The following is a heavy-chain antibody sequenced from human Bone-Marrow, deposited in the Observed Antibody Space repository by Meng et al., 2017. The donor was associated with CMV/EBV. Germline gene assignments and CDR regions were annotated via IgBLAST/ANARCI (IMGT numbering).Heavy chain of an antibody. CDR1: GFTFSSYA. D-gene: IGHD6-19*01. J-gene: IGHJ6*02. CDR3: ARDQIAVAGKHYYYYGMDV. Sequence: GEFPKISCTASGFTFSSYAMRWVRQAPGKGLEWVSVISGDGGATDYADSVKGRFTVSRDNSKNTLYLQMNSLRAEDTAVYYCARDQIAVAGKHYYYYGMDVWGQGTTVTVSS. V-gene: IGHV3-23*01. CDR2: ISGDGGAT.